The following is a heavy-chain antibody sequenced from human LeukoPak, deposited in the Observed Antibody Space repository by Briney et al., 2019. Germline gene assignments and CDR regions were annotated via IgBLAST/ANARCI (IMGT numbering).Heavy chain of an antibody. D-gene: IGHD6-13*01. V-gene: IGHV3-21*01. Sequence: GGSLRLSCTASGFTFSSYSLNWVRQAPGKGLEWVSSVSTGSNYIYYADSVKGRFTISRDNDKNSLYLQMNSLRVEDTAVYYCARDLPSSWYSAFDIWGQGTMVTVSS. CDR1: GFTFSSYS. CDR3: ARDLPSSWYSAFDI. CDR2: VSTGSNYI. J-gene: IGHJ3*02.